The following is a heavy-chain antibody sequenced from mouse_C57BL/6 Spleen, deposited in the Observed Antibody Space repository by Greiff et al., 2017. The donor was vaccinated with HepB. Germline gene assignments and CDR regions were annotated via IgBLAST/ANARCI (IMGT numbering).Heavy chain of an antibody. D-gene: IGHD2-5*01. Sequence: VQLQQSGAELVKPGASVKLSCKASGYTFTSYWMHWVKQRPGRGLEWIGRIDPNSGGTKYNEKFKSKATLTVDKPSSTAYMQLSSLTSEDSAVYYCARVPYSNYIYWYFDVWGTGTTVTVSS. CDR2: IDPNSGGT. V-gene: IGHV1-72*01. CDR3: ARVPYSNYIYWYFDV. CDR1: GYTFTSYW. J-gene: IGHJ1*03.